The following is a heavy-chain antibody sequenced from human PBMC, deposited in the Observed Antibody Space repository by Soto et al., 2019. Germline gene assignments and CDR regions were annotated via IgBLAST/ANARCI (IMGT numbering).Heavy chain of an antibody. Sequence: PGGSLRLSCAASGFSVSFYYVTWVRQAPGKGLEWVSIIHSDGTTYYADSVKGRFTISRDNSKSTLYLQMNSLRAEDTAVYYCAKGGYDSSGHSLYNFDSWGQRTLVTVSS. D-gene: IGHD3-22*01. CDR2: IHSDGTT. J-gene: IGHJ4*02. CDR1: GFSVSFYY. CDR3: AKGGYDSSGHSLYNFDS. V-gene: IGHV3-53*01.